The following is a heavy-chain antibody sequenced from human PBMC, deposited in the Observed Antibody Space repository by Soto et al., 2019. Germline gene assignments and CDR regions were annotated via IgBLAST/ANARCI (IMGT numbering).Heavy chain of an antibody. J-gene: IGHJ4*01. V-gene: IGHV1-18*01. Sequence: ASGMLSCKASGYTFASYGISWVRQAPGQGLEWVAWISGYTGDTHYAQKLQDRVTLTTDTSTNIVYMELRSLGSDDTAVYYCARPRLYCRITSWYDYWGQ. CDR3: ARPRLYCRITSWYDY. CDR1: GYTFASYG. D-gene: IGHD2-2*01. CDR2: ISGYTGDT.